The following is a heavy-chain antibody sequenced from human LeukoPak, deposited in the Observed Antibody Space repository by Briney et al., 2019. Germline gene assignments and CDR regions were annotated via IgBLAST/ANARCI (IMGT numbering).Heavy chain of an antibody. CDR1: GFTFSSYG. Sequence: GGSLRLSCAASGFTFSSYGMHWVRQAPGRGLEWLSYMTSSSSIIYYADSVKGRFTISRDNARNSLYLQMNSLRAEDTALYYCAKDMALYDKGPYYFDYWGQGTLVTVSS. CDR3: AKDMALYDKGPYYFDY. J-gene: IGHJ4*02. V-gene: IGHV3-48*01. CDR2: MTSSSSII. D-gene: IGHD3-22*01.